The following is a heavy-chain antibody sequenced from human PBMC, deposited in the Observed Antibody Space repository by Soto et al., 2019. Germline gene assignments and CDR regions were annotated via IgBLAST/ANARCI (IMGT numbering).Heavy chain of an antibody. J-gene: IGHJ4*02. D-gene: IGHD5-18*01. CDR2: IITIFGTA. CDR1: GGTFSSYA. V-gene: IGHV1-69*06. CDR3: ARALSLGYSYHWHYFDY. Sequence: QVQLVQSGAEVKKPGSSVKVSCKASGGTFSSYAISWVRQAPGQGLEWMGGIITIFGTANYAQKFQGRVTITADKSTSTAYMELSSLRSEDTAVYYCARALSLGYSYHWHYFDYWGQGTLVTVSS.